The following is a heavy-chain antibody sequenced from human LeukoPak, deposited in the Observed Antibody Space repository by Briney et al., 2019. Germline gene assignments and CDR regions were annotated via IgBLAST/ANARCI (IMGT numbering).Heavy chain of an antibody. V-gene: IGHV3-23*01. CDR2: INGRGDST. Sequence: GGSLRLSCAASGFSFSTYTMNWVRQAPGKGLEWVSAINGRGDSTFYADSVKGQFTISRDNSKSTVYLQMNSLRADDTAVYYCAKERQTGDYFTSDFWGQGTLVTVSS. CDR1: GFSFSTYT. CDR3: AKERQTGDYFTSDF. D-gene: IGHD4-17*01. J-gene: IGHJ4*02.